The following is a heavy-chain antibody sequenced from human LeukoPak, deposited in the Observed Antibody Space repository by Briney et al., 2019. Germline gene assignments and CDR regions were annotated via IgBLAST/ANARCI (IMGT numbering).Heavy chain of an antibody. J-gene: IGHJ6*02. V-gene: IGHV4-59*01. Sequence: SETLSLTCTVSGGPISSYYWSWIRQPPGKGLEWIGYIYYSGSTNYNPSLKSRVTISVDTSKNQFSLKLSSVTAADTAVYYCARDLLYCGGDCYSGDYYYYGMDVWGQGTTVTVSS. CDR3: ARDLLYCGGDCYSGDYYYYGMDV. CDR1: GGPISSYY. D-gene: IGHD2-21*02. CDR2: IYYSGST.